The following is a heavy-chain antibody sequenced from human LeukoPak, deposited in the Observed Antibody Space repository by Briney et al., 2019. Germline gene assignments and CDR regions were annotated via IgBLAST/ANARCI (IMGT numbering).Heavy chain of an antibody. Sequence: PGGSLRLSCAASGFTFSGHWVSWVRQAPGKGLEWVANINQGGSDKYYVDSVKGRFTISRDNANNLLYLQMNSPRGEDTAVYYCTRDRSRAEDDWGQGTLVTVSS. V-gene: IGHV3-7*01. CDR2: INQGGSDK. J-gene: IGHJ4*02. CDR1: GFTFSGHW. CDR3: TRDRSRAEDD. D-gene: IGHD1-14*01.